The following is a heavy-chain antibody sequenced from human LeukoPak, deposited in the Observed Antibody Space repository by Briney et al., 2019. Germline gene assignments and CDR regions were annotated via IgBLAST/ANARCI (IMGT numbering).Heavy chain of an antibody. V-gene: IGHV5-10-1*01. J-gene: IGHJ3*02. Sequence: GESLKISCKGSGYTFTNYWIGWVRQVPGKGLEWMGRIDPSDSYTNYSPSFQGHVTISADKSISTAYLQWSSLKASDTAMYYCARGLHAFDIWGQGTMVTVSS. CDR2: IDPSDSYT. CDR1: GYTFTNYW. CDR3: ARGLHAFDI. D-gene: IGHD5-12*01.